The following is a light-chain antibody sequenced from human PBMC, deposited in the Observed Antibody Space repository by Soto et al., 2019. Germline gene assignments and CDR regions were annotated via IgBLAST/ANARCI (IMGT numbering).Light chain of an antibody. V-gene: IGKV3-20*01. CDR1: QSVTRSF. Sequence: EIVLTQSPGTLSLSPGERVTLSCRASQSVTRSFLAWYQQKPGQAPRLLIYGASSRATGIPDRFSGSGSGTDLTLTISRLEPEDFAPYYCHQYGSSPQAFGPGTKVDIK. J-gene: IGKJ3*01. CDR2: GAS. CDR3: HQYGSSPQA.